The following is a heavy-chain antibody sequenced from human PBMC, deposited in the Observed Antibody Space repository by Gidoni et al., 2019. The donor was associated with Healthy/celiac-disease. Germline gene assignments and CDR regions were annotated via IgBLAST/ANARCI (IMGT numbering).Heavy chain of an antibody. CDR1: GFTFSNAW. J-gene: IGHJ6*02. D-gene: IGHD3-10*01. Sequence: EVQLVESGGGLVKPGGSLRLSCAASGFTFSNAWMSWVRQAPGKGLEWVGRIKSKTDGGTTDYAAPVKGRFTISRDDSKNTLYLQMNSLKTEDTAVYYCTTGRPYYYGSGSYTPYYYGMDVWGQGTTVTVSS. CDR2: IKSKTDGGTT. V-gene: IGHV3-15*01. CDR3: TTGRPYYYGSGSYTPYYYGMDV.